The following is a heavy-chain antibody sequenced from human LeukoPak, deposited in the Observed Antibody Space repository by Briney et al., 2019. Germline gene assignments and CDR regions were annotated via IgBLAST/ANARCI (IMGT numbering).Heavy chain of an antibody. V-gene: IGHV4-34*01. D-gene: IGHD2-21*02. CDR3: ARGFGYCGGDCPPWGMDV. Sequence: SETLSLTCAVYGGSFSGYHWSWIRQPPGKGLDWIGEINHSGSPNYKPSLQSRVTISVDASKNQFSLKLSSVTAADTAVYYCARGFGYCGGDCPPWGMDVWGQGTTVTVSS. CDR2: INHSGSP. J-gene: IGHJ6*02. CDR1: GGSFSGYH.